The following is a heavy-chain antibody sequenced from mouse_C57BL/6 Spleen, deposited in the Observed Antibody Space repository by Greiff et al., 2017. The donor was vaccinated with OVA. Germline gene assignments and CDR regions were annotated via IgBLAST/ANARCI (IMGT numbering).Heavy chain of an antibody. CDR2: IYPSDSET. V-gene: IGHV1-61*01. CDR3: AREGIYYDYDRWYFDV. D-gene: IGHD2-4*01. J-gene: IGHJ1*03. Sequence: QVQLQQSGAELVRPGSSVKLSCKASGYTFTSYWMDWVKQRPGQGLEWIGNIYPSDSETHYNQKFKDKATLTVDKSSSTAYMQLSSLTSEDSAVYYCAREGIYYDYDRWYFDVWGTGTTVTVSS. CDR1: GYTFTSYW.